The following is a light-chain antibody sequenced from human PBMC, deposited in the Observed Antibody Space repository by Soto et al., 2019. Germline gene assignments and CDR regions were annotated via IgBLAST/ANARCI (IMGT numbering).Light chain of an antibody. V-gene: IGKV3-20*01. CDR3: QQYSNSRWT. J-gene: IGKJ1*01. CDR2: GAS. CDR1: QTVASNY. Sequence: ESVLTQSPGTLSLSPGERVTLSCRASQTVASNYFAWYKQKPGQAPRLLMNGASTRATGVPERFSGSGSGTDFTLTISRLEPEDSAVYYCQQYSNSRWTFGQGTKVEIK.